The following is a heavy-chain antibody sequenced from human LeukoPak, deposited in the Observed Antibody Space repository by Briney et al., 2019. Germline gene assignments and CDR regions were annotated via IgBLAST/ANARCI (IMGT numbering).Heavy chain of an antibody. Sequence: GRSLRLSCVASGFTFSKYGMHWVRQAPGKGLQWLAIIWYDGHNNYYADSVKGRFTISRDNSKNTLFLEMNDLKAEDTAVYYCAREWGLIAVAGGPGYWGQGTLVTVSS. CDR2: IWYDGHNN. V-gene: IGHV3-33*01. CDR1: GFTFSKYG. CDR3: AREWGLIAVAGGPGY. J-gene: IGHJ4*02. D-gene: IGHD2-21*01.